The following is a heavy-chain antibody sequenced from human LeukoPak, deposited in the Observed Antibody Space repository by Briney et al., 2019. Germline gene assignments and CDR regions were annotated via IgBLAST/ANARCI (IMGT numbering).Heavy chain of an antibody. CDR3: ARDGGPFDY. CDR1: GGTFSTSG. D-gene: IGHD4-23*01. CDR2: IIPMFGTP. V-gene: IGHV1-69*13. J-gene: IGHJ4*02. Sequence: ASVKVSCKASGGTFSTSGISWVRQAPGQGLEYMGGIIPMFGTPNYAQKFQGRVTITADESTSTAYMELSSLRSEDTAIYYCARDGGPFDYWGQGTLVTVSS.